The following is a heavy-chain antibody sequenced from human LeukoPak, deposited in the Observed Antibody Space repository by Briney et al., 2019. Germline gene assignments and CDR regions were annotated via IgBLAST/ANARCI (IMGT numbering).Heavy chain of an antibody. D-gene: IGHD5-18*01. J-gene: IGHJ4*02. CDR2: INPNSGGT. Sequence: ASVKVSCKASGYTFTSYAMNWVRQAPGQGLEWMGWINPNSGGTNYAQKFQGRVTMTRDTSISTAYMELSRLRSDDTAVYYCARETAGYADWGQGTLVTVSS. CDR1: GYTFTSYA. CDR3: ARETAGYAD. V-gene: IGHV1-2*02.